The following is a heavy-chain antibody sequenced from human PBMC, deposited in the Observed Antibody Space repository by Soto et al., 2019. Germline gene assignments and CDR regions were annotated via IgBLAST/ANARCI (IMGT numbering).Heavy chain of an antibody. J-gene: IGHJ5*02. CDR2: IIPIFGTA. Sequence: GASVKVSCKASGGTFSSYAISWVRQAPGQGLEWMGGIIPIFGTANYAQKFQGRVTITADESTSTAYMELSSLRSEDTAVYHCANDIVAIGGGLYNWFDPWGQGTLVTVSS. V-gene: IGHV1-69*13. CDR1: GGTFSSYA. CDR3: ANDIVAIGGGLYNWFDP. D-gene: IGHD5-12*01.